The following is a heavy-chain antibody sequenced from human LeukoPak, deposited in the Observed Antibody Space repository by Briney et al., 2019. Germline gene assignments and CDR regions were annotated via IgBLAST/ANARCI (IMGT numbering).Heavy chain of an antibody. D-gene: IGHD5-12*01. Sequence: GGSLRLSCAASGFTFSSYEMNWVRQAPGKGLEWVSYISSSGSTIYNADSVKGRFTISRDNAKNSLCLQMNSLRAEDTAVYYCARERGYSGYDYFIDSPSDYWGQGTLVTVSS. CDR3: ARERGYSGYDYFIDSPSDY. J-gene: IGHJ4*02. CDR1: GFTFSSYE. V-gene: IGHV3-48*03. CDR2: ISSSGSTI.